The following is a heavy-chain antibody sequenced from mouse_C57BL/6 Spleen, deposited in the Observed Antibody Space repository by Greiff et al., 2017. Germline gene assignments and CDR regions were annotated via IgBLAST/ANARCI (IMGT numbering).Heavy chain of an antibody. CDR2: IYPGDGDT. V-gene: IGHV1-80*01. CDR3: ARGDYSNYLYAMDY. CDR1: GYAFSSYW. J-gene: IGHJ4*01. Sequence: QVQLQQSGAELVKPGASVKISCKASGYAFSSYWMNWVKQRPGKGLEWIGQIYPGDGDTNYNGKFKGKATLTADKSSSTAYMQLSSLTSEDSAVYFCARGDYSNYLYAMDYWGQGTSVTVSS. D-gene: IGHD2-5*01.